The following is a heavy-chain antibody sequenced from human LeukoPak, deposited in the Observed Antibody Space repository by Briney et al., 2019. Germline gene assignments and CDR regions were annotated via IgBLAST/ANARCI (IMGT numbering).Heavy chain of an antibody. D-gene: IGHD6-19*01. J-gene: IGHJ6*02. V-gene: IGHV1-58*01. Sequence: SVKVSCKASGFTFTSSAVQWVRQARGQRLEWIGWIVVGSGNTNYAQKFQERVTITRDMSTSTAYMELSSLRSEDTAVYYCAAGLTDYSSGWYSYWEYYYYYGMDVWGQGTTVTVSS. CDR1: GFTFTSSA. CDR3: AAGLTDYSSGWYSYWEYYYYYGMDV. CDR2: IVVGSGNT.